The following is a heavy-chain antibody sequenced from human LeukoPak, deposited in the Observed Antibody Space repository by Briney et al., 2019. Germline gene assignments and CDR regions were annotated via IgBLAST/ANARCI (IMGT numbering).Heavy chain of an antibody. V-gene: IGHV4-59*01. Sequence: SETLSLTCTVSGGSINSYYWSWIRQPPGKGLEWIGYIYYAGSTNYNPSLKSRITISVDTSKNQFSLKLTSITAADTAMYYCARVRGGTYNHYFDYWGQGTLVTVSS. J-gene: IGHJ4*02. CDR3: ARVRGGTYNHYFDY. D-gene: IGHD5-24*01. CDR1: GGSINSYY. CDR2: IYYAGST.